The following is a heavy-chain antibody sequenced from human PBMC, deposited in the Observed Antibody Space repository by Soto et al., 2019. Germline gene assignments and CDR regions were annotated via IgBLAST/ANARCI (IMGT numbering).Heavy chain of an antibody. J-gene: IGHJ3*02. CDR1: GGTFSSYA. V-gene: IGHV1-69*13. D-gene: IGHD3-10*01. CDR3: ARGMYYGSGSFLAFDI. CDR2: IIPIFGTA. Sequence: SVKVSCKASGGTFSSYAISWVRQAPGQGLEWKGGIIPIFGTANYAQKFQGRVTITADESMSTAYMELSSLRSEDSALFYFARGMYYGSGSFLAFDIWGQGTMVTVSS.